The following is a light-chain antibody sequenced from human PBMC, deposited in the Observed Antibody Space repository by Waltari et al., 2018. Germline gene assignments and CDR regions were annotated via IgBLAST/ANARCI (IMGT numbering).Light chain of an antibody. V-gene: IGKV1-5*03. J-gene: IGKJ1*01. CDR2: KTS. CDR3: HQYSSFSQT. Sequence: DLQMTQSPSTLSASVGDRVTITCRASQTVSTWLAWYQQKPGKAPKLLIYKTSILENGVPSRFSGSGSGTDFTLTISRLQPDDFATYFCHQYSSFSQTFGQGTRVEVK. CDR1: QTVSTW.